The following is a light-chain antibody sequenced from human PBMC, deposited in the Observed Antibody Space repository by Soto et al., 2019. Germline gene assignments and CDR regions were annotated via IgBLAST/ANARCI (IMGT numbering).Light chain of an antibody. CDR1: QDTRGA. J-gene: IGKJ5*01. Sequence: AIQLTQSPSSLSASVGDRVTITCRASQDTRGALAWYQQKPGKAPKMLIYDVSTLESGVPLRFSGSSSGTDFTLTISSLQLVDFATYYCLQFNSYPITFGQGTRLEIK. CDR2: DVS. V-gene: IGKV1-13*02. CDR3: LQFNSYPIT.